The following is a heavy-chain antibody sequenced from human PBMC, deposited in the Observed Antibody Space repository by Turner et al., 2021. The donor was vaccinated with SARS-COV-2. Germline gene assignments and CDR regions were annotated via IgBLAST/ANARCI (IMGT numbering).Heavy chain of an antibody. Sequence: VQLMASGGGVVQPGTSLTLSCVASGFTFTNSPFHWVRQAPGKGLEWVAVVPYDGIHQSYADSVKGRFIISRDNSENTLYLQMNSLRAEDTALYYCAKDQKGAGDLEWLAGYYFYAMDVWGQGTTVTVSS. J-gene: IGHJ6*02. CDR2: VPYDGIHQ. V-gene: IGHV3-30-3*01. CDR3: AKDQKGAGDLEWLAGYYFYAMDV. CDR1: GFTFTNSP. D-gene: IGHD3-3*01.